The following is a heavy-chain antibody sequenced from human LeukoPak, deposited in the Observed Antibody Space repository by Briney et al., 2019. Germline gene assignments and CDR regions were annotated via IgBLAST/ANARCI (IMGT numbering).Heavy chain of an antibody. Sequence: GGSLRLSCSASGFTFSAYAMYWVRQAPGKGLEYVSGISNNGGSSFYADSVKGRFTISRDDSKNTLYLQMSSLRAEDTAVYYCVKITSVTGGDCWGQGTRLTVSS. CDR2: ISNNGGSS. J-gene: IGHJ4*02. CDR1: GFTFSAYA. D-gene: IGHD1-1*01. V-gene: IGHV3-64D*09. CDR3: VKITSVTGGDC.